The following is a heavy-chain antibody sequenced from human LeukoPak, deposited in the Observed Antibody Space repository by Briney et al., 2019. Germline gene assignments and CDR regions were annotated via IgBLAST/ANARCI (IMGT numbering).Heavy chain of an antibody. CDR3: AEPASLLWFGDEY. D-gene: IGHD3-10*01. V-gene: IGHV3-23*01. Sequence: GGSLRLSCAASGFTLNSYGMNWARQAPGEGLEWVSAISGSGDKTYYADSVTGQFTISRDNSKNTLYLQMNSRRAEDSAVYFCAEPASLLWFGDEYWGQGTLVTVSS. J-gene: IGHJ4*02. CDR2: ISGSGDKT. CDR1: GFTLNSYG.